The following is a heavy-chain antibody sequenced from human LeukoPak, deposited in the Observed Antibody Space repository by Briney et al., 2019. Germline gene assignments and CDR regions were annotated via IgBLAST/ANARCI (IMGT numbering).Heavy chain of an antibody. Sequence: GGSLRLSCAASGFTVSNNYMSWVRQAPGKGLEWVSLIYSGGSTDYADSVKGRFTIPRDNSKDTLYLQMNSLRAEDTAVYYCARGGDIVGTSRSAFDIRGQGTRDTVSS. CDR2: IYSGGST. CDR1: GFTVSNNY. CDR3: ARGGDIVGTSRSAFDI. D-gene: IGHD1-26*01. V-gene: IGHV3-53*01. J-gene: IGHJ3*02.